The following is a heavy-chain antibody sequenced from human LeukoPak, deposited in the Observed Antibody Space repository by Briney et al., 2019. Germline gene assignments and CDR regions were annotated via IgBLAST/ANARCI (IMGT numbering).Heavy chain of an antibody. CDR1: GYTFTSYG. CDR2: ISGYNGNT. V-gene: IGHV1-18*01. CDR3: ARSEKTYCGGVCDNYHMDV. J-gene: IGHJ6*03. Sequence: ASVKVSFKASGYTFTSYGISWVRQAPGQGLEWMGWISGYNGNTIYAQKFQDRATMTTDTSTSTALMELRSLRSDDTAVYYCARSEKTYCGGVCDNYHMDVWGKGTTVTVSS. D-gene: IGHD2-21*02.